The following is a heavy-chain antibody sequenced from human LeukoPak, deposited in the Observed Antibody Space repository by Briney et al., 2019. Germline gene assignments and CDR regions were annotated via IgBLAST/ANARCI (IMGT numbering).Heavy chain of an antibody. Sequence: GGSLRLSCAASGFTFSGYSMNWVRQAPGKGLEWVSSISSSSSYIYYADSVKGRFTISRDNAKNSLYLQMNSLRAEDTAVYYCTPIVVVVAATQGVLDYWGQGTLVTVSS. D-gene: IGHD2-15*01. V-gene: IGHV3-21*01. J-gene: IGHJ4*02. CDR3: TPIVVVVAATQGVLDY. CDR2: ISSSSSYI. CDR1: GFTFSGYS.